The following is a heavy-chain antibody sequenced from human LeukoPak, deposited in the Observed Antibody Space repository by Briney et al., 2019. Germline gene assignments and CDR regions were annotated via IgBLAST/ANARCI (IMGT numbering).Heavy chain of an antibody. CDR3: ARGPFSGYSGQGGSDY. V-gene: IGHV4-34*01. CDR2: INHSGST. J-gene: IGHJ4*02. Sequence: SETLSLTCAVYGGSFSGYYWSWIRQPPGKGLEWIGEINHSGSTNYNPSLKSRVTISVDTSKNQFSLKLSSVTAADTAVYYCARGPFSGYSGQGGSDYWGQGTLVTVSS. CDR1: GGSFSGYY. D-gene: IGHD5-12*01.